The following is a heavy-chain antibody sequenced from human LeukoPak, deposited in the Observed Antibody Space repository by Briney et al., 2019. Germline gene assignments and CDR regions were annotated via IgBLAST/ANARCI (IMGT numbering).Heavy chain of an antibody. J-gene: IGHJ3*02. V-gene: IGHV3-21*01. Sequence: PGGSLRLSCAASGFTFSSYSMNWVRQAPGKGLEWVSSISSSSSYIYYADSVKGRFTISRDNAKNSLYLQMNSLRAEDTAVYYCARDRSLGMVRGAVKVCDAFDIWGHGTMVTVSS. CDR2: ISSSSSYI. D-gene: IGHD3-10*01. CDR3: ARDRSLGMVRGAVKVCDAFDI. CDR1: GFTFSSYS.